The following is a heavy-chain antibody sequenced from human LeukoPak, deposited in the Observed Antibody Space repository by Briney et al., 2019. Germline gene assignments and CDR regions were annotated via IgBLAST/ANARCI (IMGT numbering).Heavy chain of an antibody. CDR2: ISGYNGDT. J-gene: IGHJ4*02. CDR1: GYTFTTYG. D-gene: IGHD3-10*01. CDR3: ARDRRRYYSGSGSYSPDY. V-gene: IGHV1-18*01. Sequence: ASVKVSCKTSGYTFTTYGISWVRQAPGQGLEWMGWISGYNGDTKYAQDVQGRVTMTTDTSTSTAYMELRTLRPDDTAVYYCARDRRRYYSGSGSYSPDYWGQGTLVTVSS.